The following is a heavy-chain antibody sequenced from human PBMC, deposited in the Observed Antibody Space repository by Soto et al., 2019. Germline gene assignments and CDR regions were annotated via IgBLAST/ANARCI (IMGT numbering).Heavy chain of an antibody. CDR2: INGGGVST. J-gene: IGHJ4*02. V-gene: IGHV3-23*01. Sequence: LLLESGGGLVQYGGSLRLSCAASGFTFRNYAISWVRQTPEKGLEWVSAINGGGVSTYYADSVKGRFSISRDQAKNPIYLQMDSLRFEDAALYYCTKGRYLEWFLSGGGEECWGRGTLVTVSS. CDR3: TKGRYLEWFLSGGGEEC. D-gene: IGHD3-3*01. CDR1: GFTFRNYA.